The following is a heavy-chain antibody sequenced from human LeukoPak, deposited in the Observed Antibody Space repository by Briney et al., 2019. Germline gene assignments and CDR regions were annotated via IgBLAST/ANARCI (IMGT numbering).Heavy chain of an antibody. V-gene: IGHV1-69*13. Sequence: SVKVSCTASGGTFSSYAISWVRQAPGQGLEWMGGIIPIFGTANYAQKFQGRVTITAGESTSTAYMELSSLRSEDTAVYYCARGVGSLAPILEGWGQGTLVTVSS. CDR3: ARGVGSLAPILEG. CDR1: GGTFSSYA. J-gene: IGHJ4*02. CDR2: IIPIFGTA. D-gene: IGHD1-26*01.